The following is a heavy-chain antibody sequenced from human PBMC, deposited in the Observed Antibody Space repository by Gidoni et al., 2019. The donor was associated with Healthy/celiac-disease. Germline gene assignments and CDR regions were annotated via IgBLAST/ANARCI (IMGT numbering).Heavy chain of an antibody. J-gene: IGHJ4*02. Sequence: QVQLVESGGGVVQPGRSLRLSCAASGCTFSSYGMRWVRQAPGKGLEWVAVIWYDGSNKYYADSVKGRFTISRDNSKNTLYLQMNSLRAEDTAVYYCASSGEYSSSPIDYWGQGTLVTVSS. CDR1: GCTFSSYG. CDR2: IWYDGSNK. D-gene: IGHD6-6*01. V-gene: IGHV3-33*01. CDR3: ASSGEYSSSPIDY.